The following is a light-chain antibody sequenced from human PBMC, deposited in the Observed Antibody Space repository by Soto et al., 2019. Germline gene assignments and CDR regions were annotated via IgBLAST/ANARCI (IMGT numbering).Light chain of an antibody. J-gene: IGLJ3*02. V-gene: IGLV1-40*01. CDR3: QSYDSSLTGWV. CDR2: ANN. Sequence: QSVLAQPPSVSGAPGQRVTISCTGSRSNIGAGYDVHWYQQLPGAAPKLLIYANNNRPSGLPDRFSASKSGTSASLAITGLQAEDEADYYCQSYDSSLTGWVFGGGTKLTVL. CDR1: RSNIGAGYD.